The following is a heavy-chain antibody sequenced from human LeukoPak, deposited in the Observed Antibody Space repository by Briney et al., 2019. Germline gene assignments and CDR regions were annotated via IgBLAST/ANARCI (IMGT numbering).Heavy chain of an antibody. J-gene: IGHJ4*02. V-gene: IGHV3-30*02. CDR2: IRSDGSNK. CDR1: GFSFSSYG. D-gene: IGHD3-16*01. CDR3: AKDSLAEGY. Sequence: GGSLRLSCAGSGFSFSSYGMHWVRQAPGKGLEWMAFIRSDGSNKYYADSVKGRFTISRDNSKNTLYLQMNSLRAEDTAVYYCAKDSLAEGYWGQGALVTVSS.